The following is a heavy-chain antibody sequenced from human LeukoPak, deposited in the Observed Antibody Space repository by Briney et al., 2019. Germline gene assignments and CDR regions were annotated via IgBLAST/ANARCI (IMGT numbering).Heavy chain of an antibody. CDR1: CVSISSYY. CDR2: IYYSGST. V-gene: IGHV4-59*01. CDR3: ARGRVGATISFDY. Sequence: SETLSLTCTVSCVSISSYYWSWIRQPPRKGLEWIGYIYYSGSTNYNPSLTSRVTISVDTCKNQFSLKLRSVTAADTAVYYCARGRVGATISFDYWGQGTLVTVSS. J-gene: IGHJ4*02. D-gene: IGHD1-26*01.